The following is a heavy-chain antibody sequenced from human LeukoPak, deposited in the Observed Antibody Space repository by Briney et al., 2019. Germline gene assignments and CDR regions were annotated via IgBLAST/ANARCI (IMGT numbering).Heavy chain of an antibody. Sequence: PSETLSLTCTVSGGSISSYYWSWIRQPPGKGLEWIGYIYYSGSTNYNPSLKSRVTLSVDTSKNQFSLKLSSVTAADTAVYYCARARHGNRYCSSTSCYDYYYGMDVWGQGTTVTVSS. D-gene: IGHD2-2*01. CDR3: ARARHGNRYCSSTSCYDYYYGMDV. CDR1: GGSISSYY. CDR2: IYYSGST. V-gene: IGHV4-59*01. J-gene: IGHJ6*02.